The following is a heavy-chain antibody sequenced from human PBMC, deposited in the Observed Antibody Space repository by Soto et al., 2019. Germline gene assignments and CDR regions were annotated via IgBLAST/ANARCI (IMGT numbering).Heavy chain of an antibody. CDR1: GFTFSSYA. CDR3: ARKGAGSVPFDY. J-gene: IGHJ4*02. CDR2: ISDGGGST. V-gene: IGHV3-23*01. Sequence: EVQLLESGGGLVQPGGSLRLSCAASGFTFSSYAMSWVRQAPGKGLEWVSAISDGGGSTYYADSVKGRFTISRDNSKNTLYLQMNSLRAEDTAKYYCARKGAGSVPFDYWGQGTLVSVSS. D-gene: IGHD6-19*01.